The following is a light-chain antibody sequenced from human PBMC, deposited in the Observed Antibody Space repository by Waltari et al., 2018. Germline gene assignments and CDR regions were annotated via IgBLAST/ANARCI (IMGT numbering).Light chain of an antibody. V-gene: IGKV1-12*01. CDR3: QEANSFPLT. CDR2: AAS. Sequence: DIQMTQSPPSVSASVGDRVPIPCRASQGIRSWLAWYQQKPGKAPKLRIYAASSLQGGVPSRFSGSGSGTEFTLTISSLQPEDVATYYCQEANSFPLTFGGGTKVEI. J-gene: IGKJ4*01. CDR1: QGIRSW.